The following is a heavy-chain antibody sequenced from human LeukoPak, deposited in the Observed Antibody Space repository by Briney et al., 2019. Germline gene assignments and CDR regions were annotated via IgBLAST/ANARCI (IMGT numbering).Heavy chain of an antibody. V-gene: IGHV4-59*01. CDR2: IYYSGST. CDR3: ARSYGGNPGDFDY. J-gene: IGHJ4*02. CDR1: GGSISSYY. Sequence: PSETLSLTCTVSGGSISSYYWSWIRQPPGKGLEWIGYIYYSGSTNYNPSLKSRVTISVDTSKNQFSLKLSSVTAADTAVYYCARSYGGNPGDFDYWGQGTLVTVSS. D-gene: IGHD4-23*01.